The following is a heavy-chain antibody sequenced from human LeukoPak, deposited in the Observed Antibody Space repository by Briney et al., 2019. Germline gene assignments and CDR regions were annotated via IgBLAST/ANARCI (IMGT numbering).Heavy chain of an antibody. Sequence: SQTLSLTCTVSGGSISSGDHYWSWMRQPPGKGLEWIGYIYYSGSTYYNPSLKSRGTISVDTSKNRFSLKLSSVTAADTAVYYCARVSITMVRGVTDAFDIWGQGTMVTVSS. CDR3: ARVSITMVRGVTDAFDI. CDR1: GGSISSGDHY. D-gene: IGHD3-10*01. CDR2: IYYSGST. V-gene: IGHV4-30-4*01. J-gene: IGHJ3*02.